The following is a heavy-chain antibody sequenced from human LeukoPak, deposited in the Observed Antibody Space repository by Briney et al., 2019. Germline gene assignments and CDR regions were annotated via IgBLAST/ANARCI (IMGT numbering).Heavy chain of an antibody. CDR1: GGSIRSYY. Sequence: SETLSLTCTVSGGSIRSYYWSWIRQPPGRGLEWIGYIFNSGSTNYNPSLKSRVTISVDTSKNQFSLKLSSVTAADTAVYYCASGWYSYFDYWGQGTLVTVSS. CDR3: ASGWYSYFDY. CDR2: IFNSGST. D-gene: IGHD6-19*01. V-gene: IGHV4-59*08. J-gene: IGHJ4*02.